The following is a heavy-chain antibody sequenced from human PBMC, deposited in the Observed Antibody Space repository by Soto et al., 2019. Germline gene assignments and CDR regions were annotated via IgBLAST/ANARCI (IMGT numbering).Heavy chain of an antibody. J-gene: IGHJ6*02. Sequence: ASVKVSCKASGYTFTSYGISWARQAPGQGLEWMGWISAYNGNTNYAQKLQGRVTMTTDTSTSTAYMELRSLRSDDTAVYYCAREYIVVVPAAYYYYYGMDVWGQGTTVTVSS. CDR3: AREYIVVVPAAYYYYYGMDV. CDR2: ISAYNGNT. CDR1: GYTFTSYG. D-gene: IGHD2-2*01. V-gene: IGHV1-18*04.